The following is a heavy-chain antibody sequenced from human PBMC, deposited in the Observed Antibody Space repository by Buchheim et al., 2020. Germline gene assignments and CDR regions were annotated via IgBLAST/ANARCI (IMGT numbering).Heavy chain of an antibody. CDR2: IFYSGTT. V-gene: IGHV4-39*01. Sequence: QLQLQESGPGLVKPSETLSLTCTVSGGSISSNNHYWAWIRQPPGKGQEWIGSIFYSGTTYYNPSLKSRLTISVDTSKNQFSLKLTSVTAADTSLYFCARLSRLGGQPFDYWGQGTL. J-gene: IGHJ4*02. CDR1: GGSISSNNHY. CDR3: ARLSRLGGQPFDY. D-gene: IGHD3-9*01.